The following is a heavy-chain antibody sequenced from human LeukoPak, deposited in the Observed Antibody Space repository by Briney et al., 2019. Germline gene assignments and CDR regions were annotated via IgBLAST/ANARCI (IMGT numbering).Heavy chain of an antibody. CDR2: ISGSGGST. Sequence: PGGSLRLSCAASGFTFSSYGMSWVRQAPAKGLEWDSAISGSGGSTYYADSVKGRFTISRDNSKNTLYLQMNSLRAEDTAVYYCFLGSGYYDAFDIWGQGTMVTVSS. V-gene: IGHV3-23*01. D-gene: IGHD3-22*01. CDR3: FLGSGYYDAFDI. J-gene: IGHJ3*02. CDR1: GFTFSSYG.